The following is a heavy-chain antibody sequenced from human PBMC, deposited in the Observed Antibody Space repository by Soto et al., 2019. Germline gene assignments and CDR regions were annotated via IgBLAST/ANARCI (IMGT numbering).Heavy chain of an antibody. CDR1: GYTFTSYD. CDR3: SRDYYGMDV. CDR2: MNPNSGNT. J-gene: IGHJ6*02. V-gene: IGHV1-8*01. Sequence: QVQLVQSGAEVKKPGASVKVSCKASGYTFTSYDINWVRQATGQGLEWMGWMNPNSGNTGYTQKFQGRVTMTTNNSTCTAYLELSSLRSEEKAGYYCSRDYYGMDVWGQGTTVTVSS.